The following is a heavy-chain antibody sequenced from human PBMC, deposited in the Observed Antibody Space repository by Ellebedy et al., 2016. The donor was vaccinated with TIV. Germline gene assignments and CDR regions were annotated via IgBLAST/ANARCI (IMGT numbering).Heavy chain of an antibody. D-gene: IGHD6-13*01. CDR3: ARVPGQQLVLGTSWFDP. CDR1: VYSFTSYW. J-gene: IGHJ5*02. Sequence: GESLKISXTGSVYSFTSYWIGWVRQMPGKGLEWMGIIYPGDSDTRYSPSFQGQVTISADKSISTAYLQWSSLKASDTAMYYCARVPGQQLVLGTSWFDPWGQGTLVTVSS. CDR2: IYPGDSDT. V-gene: IGHV5-51*01.